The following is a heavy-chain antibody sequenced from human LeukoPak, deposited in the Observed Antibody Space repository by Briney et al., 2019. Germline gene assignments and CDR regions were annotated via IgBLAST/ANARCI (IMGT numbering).Heavy chain of an antibody. Sequence: PGGSLRLSCTASGFNFSNYWMHWVRQAPGKGLVWVSRLNTGGNSTIYADSVKGRFIISRDNAKSTLYLQMNSLRADDTGVYYCTREGAYDSGTYGAGGYWGQGTLVTVSS. D-gene: IGHD3-10*01. J-gene: IGHJ4*02. CDR2: LNTGGNST. V-gene: IGHV3-74*01. CDR3: TREGAYDSGTYGAGGY. CDR1: GFNFSNYW.